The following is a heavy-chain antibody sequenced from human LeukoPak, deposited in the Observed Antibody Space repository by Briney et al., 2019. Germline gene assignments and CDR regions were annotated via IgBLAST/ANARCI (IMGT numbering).Heavy chain of an antibody. CDR2: IKSKTDGGTT. D-gene: IGHD3-22*01. CDR1: GFTFSSYA. J-gene: IGHJ4*02. V-gene: IGHV3-15*07. CDR3: STTYYYDSSEGY. Sequence: GGSLRLSCTASGFTFSSYAMHWVRQAPGKGLEWVGRIKSKTDGGTTDYAAPVKGRFTISRDDSKNTLYLQMNSLKTEDTAVYYCSTTYYYDSSEGYWGQGTLVTVSS.